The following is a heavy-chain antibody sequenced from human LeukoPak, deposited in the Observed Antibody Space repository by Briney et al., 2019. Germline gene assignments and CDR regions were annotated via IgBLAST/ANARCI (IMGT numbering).Heavy chain of an antibody. Sequence: AGGSLRLSCAASGFTVSTNYMSWVRQAPGKGLEWVSIIYNDGSTYYADSVKGRFTISRDNSKNTLYLQMNSLRAEDTAVYYCARHLTGWGLRWGQGTLVTVSS. CDR3: ARHLTGWGLR. CDR2: IYNDGST. CDR1: GFTVSTNY. V-gene: IGHV3-53*01. D-gene: IGHD6-19*01. J-gene: IGHJ4*02.